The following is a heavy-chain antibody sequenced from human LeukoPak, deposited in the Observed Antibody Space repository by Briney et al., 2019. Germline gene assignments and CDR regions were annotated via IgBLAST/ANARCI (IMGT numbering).Heavy chain of an antibody. CDR1: GFTFSTYA. Sequence: GGSLRLSCAASGFTFSTYAMSWVRQAPGKGLEWVSAVRGSGSDTYYADSVKGRFTISRDSSKNTLYLQVNSLRAEDTAVYYCAKVGDYASTRYYFDYWGQGTLVTVSS. CDR3: AKVGDYASTRYYFDY. CDR2: VRGSGSDT. J-gene: IGHJ4*02. V-gene: IGHV3-23*01. D-gene: IGHD3-22*01.